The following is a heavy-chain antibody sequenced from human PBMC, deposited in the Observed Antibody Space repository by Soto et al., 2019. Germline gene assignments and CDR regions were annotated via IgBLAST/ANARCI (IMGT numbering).Heavy chain of an antibody. J-gene: IGHJ4*02. CDR2: MNPNSGNT. D-gene: IGHD3-22*01. V-gene: IGHV1-8*02. CDR1: GYTFTSYD. CDR3: ARAPLGIIVAPDF. Sequence: ASVKVCCTASGYTFTSYDINWVRQATGQGLEWMGWMNPNSGNTGYAQKFQGRVTMTRNTSISTAYMELSSLRSDDTAVYYCARAPLGIIVAPDFWGQGTLVTVSS.